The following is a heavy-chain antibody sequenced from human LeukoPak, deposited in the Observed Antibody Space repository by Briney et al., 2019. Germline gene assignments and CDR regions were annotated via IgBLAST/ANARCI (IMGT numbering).Heavy chain of an antibody. D-gene: IGHD1-26*01. V-gene: IGHV1-58*01. CDR3: AADGELRDAFDI. Sequence: GTSEKVSCKASGFTFTSSAVQWVRQARGQRLEWIGWIVVGSGNTNYAQKFQERVTITRDMSTSTAYMELSSLRSEDTAVYYCAADGELRDAFDIWGQGTMVTVSS. CDR2: IVVGSGNT. J-gene: IGHJ3*02. CDR1: GFTFTSSA.